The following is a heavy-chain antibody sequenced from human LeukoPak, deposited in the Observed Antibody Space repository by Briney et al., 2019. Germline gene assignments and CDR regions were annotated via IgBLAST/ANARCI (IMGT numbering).Heavy chain of an antibody. J-gene: IGHJ6*03. V-gene: IGHV4-59*01. CDR1: GGSISSYY. D-gene: IGHD5-24*01. CDR2: IYYSGST. Sequence: SETLSLTCTVSGGSISSYYWSWIRQPPGKGLEWIGYIYYSGSTNYNPSLKSRVTISVDTSKNQFSLKLSSVTAADTAVYYCARGGGMGHYYYYMDVWGKGTMVTISS. CDR3: ARGGGMGHYYYYMDV.